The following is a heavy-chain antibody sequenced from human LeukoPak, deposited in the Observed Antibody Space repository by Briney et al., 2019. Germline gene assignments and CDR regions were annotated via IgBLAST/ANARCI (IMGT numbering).Heavy chain of an antibody. CDR3: ARDLGQYYDTSDNWSDP. D-gene: IGHD3-22*01. CDR2: INSDGINT. CDR1: GFTFSSYW. V-gene: IGHV3-74*01. J-gene: IGHJ5*02. Sequence: GGSLRLSCAASGFTFSSYWMHWVRHAPGKGLVWVSRINSDGINTSYADSVKGRFTISRDNAKNTLNLQMNSLRAEDTAVYYCARDLGQYYDTSDNWSDPWGQGTLVTVSS.